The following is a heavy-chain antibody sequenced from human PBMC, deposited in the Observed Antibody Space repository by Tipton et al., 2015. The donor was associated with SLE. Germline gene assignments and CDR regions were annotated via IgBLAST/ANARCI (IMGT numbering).Heavy chain of an antibody. Sequence: SLRLSCAASGFTFSSYAMHWVRQAPGKGLEWVAVISYDGSNKYYADSVKGRFTISRDNSKNTLYLQMNSLRAEDTAVYYCARDTAAAVPDAFDIWGQGTMVTVSS. CDR1: GFTFSSYA. D-gene: IGHD6-13*01. CDR3: ARDTAAAVPDAFDI. CDR2: ISYDGSNK. V-gene: IGHV3-30*04. J-gene: IGHJ3*02.